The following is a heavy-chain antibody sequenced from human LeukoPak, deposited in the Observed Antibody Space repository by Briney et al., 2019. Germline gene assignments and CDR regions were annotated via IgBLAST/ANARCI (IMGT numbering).Heavy chain of an antibody. Sequence: GGSLRLSCAASGFTFSSYEMNWVRQAPGKGLEWVSYISSSGSTIYYADSVKGRFTISRDNAKNSLYLQMNSLRAEDTAVYYCAGDLWGPMGYWGQGTLVTVSS. CDR1: GFTFSSYE. D-gene: IGHD2/OR15-2a*01. V-gene: IGHV3-48*03. CDR2: ISSSGSTI. J-gene: IGHJ4*02. CDR3: AGDLWGPMGY.